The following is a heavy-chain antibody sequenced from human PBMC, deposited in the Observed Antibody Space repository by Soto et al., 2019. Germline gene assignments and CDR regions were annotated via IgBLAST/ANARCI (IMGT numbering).Heavy chain of an antibody. CDR3: ARWWSGSRKGFDP. V-gene: IGHV4-31*03. Sequence: QVQLQESGPGLVKPSQTLSLTCTVSGGSISSGDYYWSWIRQHPGKGLEWIGYIYYSGSTYYNPSLKSRVTISVDTSKNQFSLKPSSVTAAYTAVYYCARWWSGSRKGFDPWGQGTLVTVSS. CDR1: GGSISSGDYY. CDR2: IYYSGST. J-gene: IGHJ5*02. D-gene: IGHD3-3*01.